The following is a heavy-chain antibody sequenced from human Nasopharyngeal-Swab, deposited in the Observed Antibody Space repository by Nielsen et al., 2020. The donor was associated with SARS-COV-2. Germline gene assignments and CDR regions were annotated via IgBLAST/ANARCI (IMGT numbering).Heavy chain of an antibody. CDR3: AKGGGYSYYYGMDV. CDR2: ISGSGGST. D-gene: IGHD5-18*01. J-gene: IGHJ6*02. CDR1: GFTFSSYA. V-gene: IGHV3-23*01. Sequence: GESLKISCAASGFTFSSYAMSWVRQAPEKGLEWVSAISGSGGSTYYADSVKGRFTISRDNSKNTLYLQMNSLRAEDTAVYYCAKGGGYSYYYGMDVWGQGTTVTVSS.